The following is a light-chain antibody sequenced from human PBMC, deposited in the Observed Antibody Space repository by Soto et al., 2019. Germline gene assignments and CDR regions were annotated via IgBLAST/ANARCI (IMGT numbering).Light chain of an antibody. CDR3: QSYDSSLSGSAV. Sequence: QSVLTQPPSVSGAPGQRVTISCTGSSSNIGACYDVHWYQQLPGTAPKLLIYGNSNRPSGVPDRFSGSKSGTSASLAITGLQAEDEADYYCQSYDSSLSGSAVFGGGTKLTVL. V-gene: IGLV1-40*01. CDR1: SSNIGACYD. J-gene: IGLJ3*02. CDR2: GNS.